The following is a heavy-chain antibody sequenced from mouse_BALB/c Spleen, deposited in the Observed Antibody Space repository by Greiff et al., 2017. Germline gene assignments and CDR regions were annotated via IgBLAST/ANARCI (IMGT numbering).Heavy chain of an antibody. V-gene: IGHV1S29*02. J-gene: IGHJ3*01. CDR1: GYTFTDYN. D-gene: IGHD2-1*01. CDR2: IYPYNGGT. CDR3: ARRGGNYAWFAY. Sequence: DVKLVESGPELVKPGASVKISCKASGYTFTDYNMHWVKQSHGKSLEWIGYIYPYNGGTGYNQKFKSKATLTVDNSSSTAYMELRSLTSEDSAVYYCARRGGNYAWFAYWGQGTLVTVSA.